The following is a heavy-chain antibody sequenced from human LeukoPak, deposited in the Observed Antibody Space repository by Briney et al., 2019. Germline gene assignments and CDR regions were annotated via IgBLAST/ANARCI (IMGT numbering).Heavy chain of an antibody. CDR2: IYHSGST. Sequence: SETPSLTCAVSGGSISSSNWWSWVRQPPGKGLEWIGEIYHSGSTNYNPSLKSRVTISVDTSKNQFSLKLSSVTAADTAVYYCARGALYGMDVWGQGTTVTVSS. J-gene: IGHJ6*02. CDR3: ARGALYGMDV. V-gene: IGHV4-4*02. CDR1: GGSISSSNW.